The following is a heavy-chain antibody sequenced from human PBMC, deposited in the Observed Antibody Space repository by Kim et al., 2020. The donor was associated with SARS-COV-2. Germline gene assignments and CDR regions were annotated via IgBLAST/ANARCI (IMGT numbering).Heavy chain of an antibody. D-gene: IGHD3-3*01. CDR2: INHSGST. CDR1: GGSFSGYY. CDR3: ARAPYDFWSGYSYYFDY. V-gene: IGHV4-34*01. Sequence: SETLSLTCAVYGGSFSGYYWSWIRQPPGKGLEWIGEINHSGSTNYNPSLKSRVTISVDTSKNQFSLKLSSVTAADTAVYYCARAPYDFWSGYSYYFDYWGQGTLVTVSS. J-gene: IGHJ4*02.